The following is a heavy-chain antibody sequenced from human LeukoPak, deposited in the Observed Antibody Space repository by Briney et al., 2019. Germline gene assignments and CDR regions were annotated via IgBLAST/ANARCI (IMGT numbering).Heavy chain of an antibody. V-gene: IGHV5-51*01. J-gene: IGHJ5*02. CDR2: IFPGDSDT. CDR1: GYSFTSYW. D-gene: IGHD1-14*01. Sequence: GESLKISCKGSGYSFTSYWIGWVRQMPGKGLEWMGIIFPGDSDTRYSPSFQGQVTISADKSISTAYLQWSSLKASDTAVYYCARRITATGNWFDPWGQGTLVTVSS. CDR3: ARRITATGNWFDP.